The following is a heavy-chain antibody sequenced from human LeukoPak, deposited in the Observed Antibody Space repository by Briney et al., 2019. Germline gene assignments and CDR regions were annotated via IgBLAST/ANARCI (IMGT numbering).Heavy chain of an antibody. V-gene: IGHV4-30-2*01. D-gene: IGHD5-24*01. Sequence: SETLSLTCAVSGGSISSGGYSWSWIRQPPGKGLEWIGYIYHSGSTYYNPSLKSRVTISVDTSKNQFSLKLSSVTAADTAVYYCARDRDGYNFDYWGQGTLVTVSS. CDR1: GGSISSGGYS. CDR2: IYHSGST. J-gene: IGHJ4*02. CDR3: ARDRDGYNFDY.